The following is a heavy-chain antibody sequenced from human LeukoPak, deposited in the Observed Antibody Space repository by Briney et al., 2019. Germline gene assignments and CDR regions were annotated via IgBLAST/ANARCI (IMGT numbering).Heavy chain of an antibody. V-gene: IGHV1-69*04. CDR2: IIPILGIA. J-gene: IGHJ4*02. CDR3: ARVRYCTNGVCYNPKYYFDY. CDR1: GGTFSSYA. Sequence: ASVNVSCKASGGTFSSYAISWVRQAPGQGLEWMGRIIPILGIANYAQKFQGRVTITADKSTSTAYMELSSLRSEDTAVYYCARVRYCTNGVCYNPKYYFDYWGQGTLVTVSS. D-gene: IGHD2-8*01.